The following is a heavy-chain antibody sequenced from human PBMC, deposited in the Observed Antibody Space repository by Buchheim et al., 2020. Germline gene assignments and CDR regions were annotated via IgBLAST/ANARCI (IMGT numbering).Heavy chain of an antibody. CDR3: ASLKDRTGTGYGMDV. CDR1: GFTFSSFE. Sequence: EVQLVESGGGLVLPGGSLRLSCAVAGFTFSSFEMNWVRQAPGKGLEWVSYISSSGSTKYYADSVKGRFTISRDNAENSMYLQMNSLRVEDTAAYYCASLKDRTGTGYGMDVWGQGTT. D-gene: IGHD1-1*01. J-gene: IGHJ6*02. V-gene: IGHV3-48*03. CDR2: ISSSGSTK.